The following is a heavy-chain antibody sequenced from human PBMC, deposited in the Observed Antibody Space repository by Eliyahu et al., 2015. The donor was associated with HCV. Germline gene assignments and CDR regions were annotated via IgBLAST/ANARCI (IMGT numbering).Heavy chain of an antibody. CDR1: GGFISSIGYY. Sequence: QLQLQESGPGLVKLSEPLSLTCTVSGGFISSIGYYWGWVRQPPGKGLEWIVSMYSSGNPYPNPSLKSRFTISVDTSENQFSLKLSSVTAADTAVYYCVRHENVGPMNWGQGTLVTVSS. J-gene: IGHJ4*02. D-gene: IGHD1-26*01. V-gene: IGHV4-39*01. CDR3: VRHENVGPMN. CDR2: MYSSGNP.